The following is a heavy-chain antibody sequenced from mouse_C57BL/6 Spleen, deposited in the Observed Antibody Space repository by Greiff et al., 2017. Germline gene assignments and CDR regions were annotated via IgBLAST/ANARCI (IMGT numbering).Heavy chain of an antibody. D-gene: IGHD2-4*01. CDR3: ANLPLYYYDGFAY. Sequence: QVQLQQPGAELVKPGASVKLSCKASGYTFTSYWMHWVKQRPGQGLEWIGMIHPNSGSTNYNEKFKSKATLTVDKSSSTAYMQLSSLTSEDSAVYYCANLPLYYYDGFAYWGQGTLVTVSA. V-gene: IGHV1-64*01. CDR1: GYTFTSYW. J-gene: IGHJ3*01. CDR2: IHPNSGST.